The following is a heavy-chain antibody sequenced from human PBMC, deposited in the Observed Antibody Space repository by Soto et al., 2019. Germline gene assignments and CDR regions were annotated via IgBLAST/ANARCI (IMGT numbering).Heavy chain of an antibody. V-gene: IGHV1-69*13. Sequence: ASVKVSFKASGGTFSSYAISWVRQAPGQGLEWMGGIIPIFGTANYAQKFQGRVTITADESTSTAYMELSSLRSEDTAVYYCASLLERPRYYGMDVWGQGTTVTVSS. CDR3: ASLLERPRYYGMDV. CDR2: IIPIFGTA. D-gene: IGHD1-1*01. CDR1: GGTFSSYA. J-gene: IGHJ6*02.